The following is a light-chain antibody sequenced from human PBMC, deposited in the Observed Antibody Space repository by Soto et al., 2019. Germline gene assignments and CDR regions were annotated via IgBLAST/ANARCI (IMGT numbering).Light chain of an antibody. V-gene: IGKV3-15*01. J-gene: IGKJ1*01. CDR1: QSVSSN. Sequence: EIVMTQSPATLSVSPGERAPLSCRASQSVSSNLAWYQKKPGQAPRLLIYGASTRANGIPARFSGSGSGTEFTLTISSLQSEDFAVYDGQQYKSWPPWTFGQGTKVDIK. CDR3: QQYKSWPPWT. CDR2: GAS.